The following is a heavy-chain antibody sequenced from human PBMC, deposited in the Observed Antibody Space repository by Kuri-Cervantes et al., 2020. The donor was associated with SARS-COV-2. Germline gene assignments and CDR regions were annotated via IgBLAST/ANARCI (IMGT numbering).Heavy chain of an antibody. CDR1: GFTFSSYA. CDR2: ISSNGGST. J-gene: IGHJ6*02. V-gene: IGHV3-64D*08. Sequence: GGSLRLSCSASGFTFSSYAIHWVRQAPGKGLEYVSAISSNGGSTYYADSVKGRFTISRDNSKNTLYLQMSSLRAEDAAVYYCARVPGYDFWSGYNRFGYYGMDVWGQGTTVTVSS. D-gene: IGHD3-3*01. CDR3: ARVPGYDFWSGYNRFGYYGMDV.